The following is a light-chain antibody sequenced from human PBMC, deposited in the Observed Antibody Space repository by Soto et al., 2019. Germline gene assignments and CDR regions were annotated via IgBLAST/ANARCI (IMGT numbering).Light chain of an antibody. CDR3: QQYNKWPLT. CDR2: AAS. CDR1: QSVGGN. Sequence: EIVMTQSPATLSVSPGERATLSCRASQSVGGNLAWYQQKPGQAPRLLIYAASTRATGIPARFSGSGSGTEFTLTFSSLQSEDFAVYYCQQYNKWPLTVGGGTKVDIK. V-gene: IGKV3-15*01. J-gene: IGKJ4*01.